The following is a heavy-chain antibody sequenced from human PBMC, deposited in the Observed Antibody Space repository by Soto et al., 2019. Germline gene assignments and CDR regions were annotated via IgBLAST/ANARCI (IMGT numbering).Heavy chain of an antibody. CDR2: IIPIFGTA. V-gene: IGHV1-69*13. CDR1: GGTFSSYA. Sequence: ASVKVSCKASGGTFSSYAISWVRQAPGQGLEWMGGIIPIFGTANYAQKFQGRVTITADESTSTAYMELSSLRSEDTAVYYCARGQAARAGYYGMDVWGQGTTVTVSS. J-gene: IGHJ6*02. CDR3: ARGQAARAGYYGMDV. D-gene: IGHD6-6*01.